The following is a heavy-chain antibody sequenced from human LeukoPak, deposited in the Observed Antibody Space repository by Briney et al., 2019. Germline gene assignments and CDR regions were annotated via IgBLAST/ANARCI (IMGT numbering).Heavy chain of an antibody. V-gene: IGHV1-46*01. CDR2: INPSGGST. CDR3: ARAAPRYCSGDSCYFYWFGP. D-gene: IGHD2-15*01. Sequence: EASVKVSCKASGYTFTSYYMHWVRQAPGQGLEWMGIINPSGGSTSYAQKFQGRVTMTRDTSTSTVYMELSSLRSEDTAVYYCARAAPRYCSGDSCYFYWFGPWGRVTLVTVSS. CDR1: GYTFTSYY. J-gene: IGHJ5*02.